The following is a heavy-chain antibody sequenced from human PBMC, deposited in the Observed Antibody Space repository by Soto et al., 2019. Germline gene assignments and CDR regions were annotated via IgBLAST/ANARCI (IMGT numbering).Heavy chain of an antibody. CDR2: ISTSCGTT. Sequence: EVQLLESGGGLVQPGGSLRLSCAASGFTFSNFYMSWVRQAPGKGLEWVSGISTSCGTTYYADSVKGRFTNSRDNSKNTLYLQMTSLRGGDTAVYYCATGTAAPAQWGQGTLVTVSS. CDR1: GFTFSNFY. V-gene: IGHV3-23*01. D-gene: IGHD6-13*01. J-gene: IGHJ1*01. CDR3: ATGTAAPAQ.